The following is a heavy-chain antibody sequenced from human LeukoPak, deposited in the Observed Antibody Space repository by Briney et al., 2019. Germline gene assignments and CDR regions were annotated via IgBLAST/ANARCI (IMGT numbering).Heavy chain of an antibody. CDR1: GGSISSGDYY. CDR3: ARGGGYYGSVDY. Sequence: SETLSLTCTVSGGSISSGDYYWGWIRQPPGKGLEWIGYIYYSGSTYYNPSLKSRVTISVDTSKNQFSLKLSSVTAADTAVYYCARGGGYYGSVDYWGQGTLVTVSS. V-gene: IGHV4-30-4*01. CDR2: IYYSGST. J-gene: IGHJ4*02. D-gene: IGHD3-10*01.